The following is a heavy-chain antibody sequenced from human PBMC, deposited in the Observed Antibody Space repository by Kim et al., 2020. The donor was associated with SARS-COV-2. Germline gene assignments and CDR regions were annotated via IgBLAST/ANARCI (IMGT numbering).Heavy chain of an antibody. Sequence: SETLSLTCTVSGGSISSGDYYWSWIRQPPGKGLEWIGYIYYSGSTYYNPSLKSRVTISVDTSKNQFSLKLSSVTAADTAVYYCARSDIVATEGAFDIWGQGTMVTVSS. CDR3: ARSDIVATEGAFDI. CDR1: GGSISSGDYY. CDR2: IYYSGST. V-gene: IGHV4-30-4*01. J-gene: IGHJ3*02. D-gene: IGHD5-12*01.